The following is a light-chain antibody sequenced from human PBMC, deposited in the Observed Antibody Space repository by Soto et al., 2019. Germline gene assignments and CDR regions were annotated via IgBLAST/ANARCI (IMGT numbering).Light chain of an antibody. CDR2: DVN. Sequence: QSVLTQPASVSGSPGQWIAISCTGASSDIGAYNYVSWHQQHPGKAPKLMIYDVNNRPSGVSDRFSGSKSGYTASLTISGLQAEDEAEYYCISYTTSGTYVFGTGTKVTVL. J-gene: IGLJ1*01. CDR3: ISYTTSGTYV. CDR1: SSDIGAYNY. V-gene: IGLV2-14*03.